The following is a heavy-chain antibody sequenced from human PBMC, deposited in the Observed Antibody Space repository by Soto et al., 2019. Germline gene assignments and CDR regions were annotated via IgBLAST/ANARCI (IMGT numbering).Heavy chain of an antibody. Sequence: QVQLVQSGAEVKKPGSSVKVSCKASGGTFSSYTISWVRQAPGQGREWMGRIIPILGIANYAQKFQGRVTITADQSTRTAYMELSSLRSEDTAVYYCAREIHDSSGYFLDPWGQGTLVTVSS. CDR3: AREIHDSSGYFLDP. D-gene: IGHD3-22*01. V-gene: IGHV1-69*08. CDR1: GGTFSSYT. CDR2: IIPILGIA. J-gene: IGHJ5*02.